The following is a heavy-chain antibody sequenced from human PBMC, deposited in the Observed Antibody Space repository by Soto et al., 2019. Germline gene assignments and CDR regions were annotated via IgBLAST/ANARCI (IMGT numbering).Heavy chain of an antibody. J-gene: IGHJ4*02. Sequence: SETLSLTCTVSGGSISSSSYYWGWIRQPPGKGLEWIGSIYYSGSTYYNPSLKSRVTISVDTSKNHFSLNLISFNSVDTAVHYCARVYSSGFDYWGQGTLVTDAS. CDR2: IYYSGST. CDR1: GGSISSSSYY. V-gene: IGHV4-39*02. D-gene: IGHD6-19*01. CDR3: ARVYSSGFDY.